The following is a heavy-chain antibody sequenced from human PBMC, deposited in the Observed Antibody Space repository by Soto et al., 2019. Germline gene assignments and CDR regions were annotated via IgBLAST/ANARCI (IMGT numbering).Heavy chain of an antibody. J-gene: IGHJ4*02. CDR2: MEPSTGKT. D-gene: IGHD6-19*01. V-gene: IGHV1-8*01. CDR3: AGGVSAGLDD. Sequence: QVQLVQSGAEVREPGASVKVSCKASGYRFTSLDINWVRQTAGQGLEWMGWMEPSTGKTGYAQKCQGSVTMTRDSSINPAYMELSTLTSDDTAFYYCAGGVSAGLDDWGQGTLVTVSS. CDR1: GYRFTSLD.